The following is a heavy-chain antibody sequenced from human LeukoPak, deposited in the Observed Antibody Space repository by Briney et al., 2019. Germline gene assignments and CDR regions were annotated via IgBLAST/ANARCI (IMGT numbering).Heavy chain of an antibody. J-gene: IGHJ3*02. CDR3: ARLFEPAAFSDALDI. V-gene: IGHV4-59*08. D-gene: IGHD2-2*01. Sequence: SETLSLTCTVSGGSISSYYWSWIRQPPGKGLEWIGYIYYSGSTNYNPSLKSRVTISVDTSKNQFSLKLGSVTAADTAVYYCARLFEPAAFSDALDIWGQGTMVTVSS. CDR1: GGSISSYY. CDR2: IYYSGST.